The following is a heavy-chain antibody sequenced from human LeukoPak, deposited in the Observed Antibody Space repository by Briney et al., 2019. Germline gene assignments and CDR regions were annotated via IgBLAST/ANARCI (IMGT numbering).Heavy chain of an antibody. CDR2: INHSGST. V-gene: IGHV4-34*01. J-gene: IGHJ4*02. D-gene: IGHD7-27*01. Sequence: NPSETLSLTCAVYGGSFSGYYWSWIRQPPGKVLEWIGEINHSGSTNYNPSLKSRVTISVDTSKNQFSLKLSSVTAADTAVYYCARVPNWGRYFDYWGQGTLVTVSS. CDR1: GGSFSGYY. CDR3: ARVPNWGRYFDY.